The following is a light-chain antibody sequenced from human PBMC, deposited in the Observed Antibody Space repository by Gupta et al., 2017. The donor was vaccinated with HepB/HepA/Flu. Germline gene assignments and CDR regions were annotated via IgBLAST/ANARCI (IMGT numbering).Light chain of an antibody. CDR2: AAS. J-gene: IGKJ3*01. CDR3: QQSYSSPFT. V-gene: IGKV1-39*01. Sequence: DIQMTQSPSSLSASVGDRVTITCRASQSFSSYLNWYQQKPGKAPRLLIYAASSLQSGVPSRFSGSGSGTGFTLTISSLQPEDFATYYCQQSYSSPFTFGPGTKVDIK. CDR1: QSFSSY.